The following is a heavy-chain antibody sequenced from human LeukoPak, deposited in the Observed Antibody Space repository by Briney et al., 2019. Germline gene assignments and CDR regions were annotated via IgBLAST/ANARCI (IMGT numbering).Heavy chain of an antibody. Sequence: PGGSLRLSCAASGFTFSSYAMSWVRQAPGKGLEWVSVLSGSGVSTYYADSVKGRFTISRDNSKNTLYLQMNSLTAEDTAVYYCARKMKTGDRVGTFDIWGQGTMVTVSS. D-gene: IGHD1-1*01. J-gene: IGHJ3*02. CDR2: LSGSGVST. CDR3: ARKMKTGDRVGTFDI. CDR1: GFTFSSYA. V-gene: IGHV3-23*01.